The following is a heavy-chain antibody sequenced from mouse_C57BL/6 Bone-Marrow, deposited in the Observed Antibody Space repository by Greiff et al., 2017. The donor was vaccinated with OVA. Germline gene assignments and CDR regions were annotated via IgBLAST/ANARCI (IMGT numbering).Heavy chain of an antibody. Sequence: VQLQQSGPVLVKPGASVKMSCKASGYTFTDYYMNWVQQSHGKSLEWIGVINPYNGGTSYNQKFKGKATLTVDKSSSTAYMELNSLTSEDSAVYYCARRGGYYPWAWFAYWGQGTLVTVSA. D-gene: IGHD2-3*01. CDR2: INPYNGGT. J-gene: IGHJ3*01. CDR3: ARRGGYYPWAWFAY. CDR1: GYTFTDYY. V-gene: IGHV1-19*01.